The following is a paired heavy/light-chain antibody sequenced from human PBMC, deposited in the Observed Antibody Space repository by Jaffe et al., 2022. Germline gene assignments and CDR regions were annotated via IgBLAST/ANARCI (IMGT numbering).Light chain of an antibody. CDR1: SLRNYY. CDR3: SSRDSSGHYLV. J-gene: IGLJ2*01. Sequence: SSELTQDPAVSVALGQTVRITCQGDSLRNYYTSWYQQKPGQAPILVNYYLDKRPSGIPDRISASTSGNTASLTITGAQAEDEAAYYCSSRDSSGHYLVFGGGTKLTVL. V-gene: IGLV3-19*01. CDR2: YLD.
Heavy chain of an antibody. CDR1: GGSIARTNW. D-gene: IGHD1-1*01. V-gene: IGHV4-4*02. Sequence: QVQLQESGPGLVKPSGTLSLTCTVSGGSIARTNWWSWIRQPPGKGLEWIGEMYHNAQTNYNPTLKSRVTMSVDKSKNQFSLNLTSVTAADTAVYYCASQLQRPFDAFDIWGLGTMVTVSS. CDR3: ASQLQRPFDAFDI. J-gene: IGHJ3*02. CDR2: MYHNAQT.